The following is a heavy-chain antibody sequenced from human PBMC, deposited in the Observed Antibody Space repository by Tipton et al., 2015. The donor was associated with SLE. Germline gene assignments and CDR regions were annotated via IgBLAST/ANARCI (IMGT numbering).Heavy chain of an antibody. CDR1: GFTFSNAW. CDR3: ARWLTGYTHGMDV. J-gene: IGHJ6*02. D-gene: IGHD3-9*01. V-gene: IGHV3-7*01. CDR2: IKQDGSEK. Sequence: GSLRLSCAASGFTFSNAWMSWVRQAPGKGLEWVANIKQDGSEKYYVDSVKGRFTISRDNAKNSLYLQMNSLRADDTAVYYCARWLTGYTHGMDVWGQGTTVTVSS.